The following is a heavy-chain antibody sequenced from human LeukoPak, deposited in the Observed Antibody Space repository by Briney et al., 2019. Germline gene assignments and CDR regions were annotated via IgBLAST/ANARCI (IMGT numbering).Heavy chain of an antibody. CDR2: ISYDGSNK. Sequence: GGSLRLSCAASGFTFSSYGMHWVRQAPGKGLEWVAVISYDGSNKYYADSVKGRFTISRDNSKNTLHLQMNSLRAEDTAVYYCAKDRHCSGGSCYPGPYYYGMDVWGQGTTVTVSS. D-gene: IGHD2-15*01. V-gene: IGHV3-30*18. J-gene: IGHJ6*02. CDR1: GFTFSSYG. CDR3: AKDRHCSGGSCYPGPYYYGMDV.